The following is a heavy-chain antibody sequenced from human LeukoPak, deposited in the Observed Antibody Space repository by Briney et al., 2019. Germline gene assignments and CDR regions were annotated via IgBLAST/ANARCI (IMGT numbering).Heavy chain of an antibody. V-gene: IGHV4-30-4*01. D-gene: IGHD3-10*01. CDR2: IYYSGST. Sequence: SETLSLTCTVSGGSISSGDYYWSWIRQPPGKGLEWIGYIYYSGSTYYNPSLKSRVTISVDTSKNQFSLKLSSVTAADTAVYYCARDARYGSGSYLTPYYFDYWGQGTLVTVSS. CDR3: ARDARYGSGSYLTPYYFDY. J-gene: IGHJ4*02. CDR1: GGSISSGDYY.